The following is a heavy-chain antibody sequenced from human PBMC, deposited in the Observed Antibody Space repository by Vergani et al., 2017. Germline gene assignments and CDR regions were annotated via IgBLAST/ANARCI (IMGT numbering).Heavy chain of an antibody. J-gene: IGHJ6*02. CDR2: ISAYNGNT. D-gene: IGHD3-22*01. Sequence: QVQLVQSGAEVKKPGASVKVSCKASGYTFSTYGISWVRQAPGQGLEWMGWISAYNGNTNYPEKFQGRLTMTTDTSTRTAYMELRSLRSDDTAVYYCASGRYYYDSSGSIHPRWYYYGMDVWGQGTTVTVSS. V-gene: IGHV1-18*01. CDR3: ASGRYYYDSSGSIHPRWYYYGMDV. CDR1: GYTFSTYG.